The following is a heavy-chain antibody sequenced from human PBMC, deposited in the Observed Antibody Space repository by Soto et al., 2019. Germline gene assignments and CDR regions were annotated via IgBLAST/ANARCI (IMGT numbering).Heavy chain of an antibody. Sequence: SETLSLSCTVSGGSISSGDYYWSWIRQPPGKGLEWIGYIYYSGSTYYNPSLKSRVTISVDTSKNQFSLKLSSVTAADTAVYYCAREPYYYDSSGQGYWGQGTLVTVSS. J-gene: IGHJ4*02. CDR3: AREPYYYDSSGQGY. CDR2: IYYSGST. CDR1: GGSISSGDYY. D-gene: IGHD3-22*01. V-gene: IGHV4-30-4*01.